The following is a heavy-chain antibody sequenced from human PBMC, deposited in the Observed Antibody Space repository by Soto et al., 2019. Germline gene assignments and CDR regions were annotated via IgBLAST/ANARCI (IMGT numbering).Heavy chain of an antibody. CDR1: GGTFSSYA. CDR2: IIPIFGTA. Sequence: VKVSCKASGGTFSSYAISWVRQAPGQGLEWMGGIIPIFGTANYAQKFQGRVTITADESTSTAYMELSSLRSEDTAVYYCARNHCSSTGRPFESCGQGTLVTXSS. CDR3: ARNHCSSTGRPFES. J-gene: IGHJ4*02. V-gene: IGHV1-69*13. D-gene: IGHD2-2*01.